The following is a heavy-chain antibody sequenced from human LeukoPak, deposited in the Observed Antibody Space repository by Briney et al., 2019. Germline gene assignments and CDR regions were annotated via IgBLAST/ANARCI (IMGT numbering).Heavy chain of an antibody. CDR1: GFIFTNYF. Sequence: GSLRLSCAASGFIFTNYFMSWIRQPPGKGLEWIGEINHSGSTNYNPSLKSRVTISVDTSKNQFSLKLSSVTAADTAVYYCARAPYYDSNRNAFDIWGQGTMVTVSS. CDR3: ARAPYYDSNRNAFDI. CDR2: INHSGST. J-gene: IGHJ3*02. D-gene: IGHD3-3*01. V-gene: IGHV4-34*01.